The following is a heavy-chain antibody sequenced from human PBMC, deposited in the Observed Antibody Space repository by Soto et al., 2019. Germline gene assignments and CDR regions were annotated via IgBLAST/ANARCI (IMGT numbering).Heavy chain of an antibody. CDR3: TRLIGMVRGVIISDWFDP. CDR2: IRSKANSYAT. V-gene: IGHV3-73*01. Sequence: GGSLRLSCAASGFTFSGSAMHWVRQASGKGLEWVGRIRSKANSYATAYAASVKGRFTISRDDSKNTAYLQMNSLKTEETAVYYCTRLIGMVRGVIISDWFDPWGQGTLVTVSS. CDR1: GFTFSGSA. J-gene: IGHJ5*02. D-gene: IGHD3-10*01.